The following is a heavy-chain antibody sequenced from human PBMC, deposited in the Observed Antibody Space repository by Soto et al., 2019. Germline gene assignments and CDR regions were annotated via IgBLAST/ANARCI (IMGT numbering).Heavy chain of an antibody. Sequence: GGSLRLSCAVSGFTFSTYAMSWVRQAPGKGLEWVSVISGTGGSTHYADSVKGRFTISRDNSKNTLYLQMNSLRAEDTAVYYCAKAPNWNDVGRFDPWGQGTLVTVS. CDR1: GFTFSTYA. V-gene: IGHV3-23*01. CDR2: ISGTGGST. CDR3: AKAPNWNDVGRFDP. D-gene: IGHD1-1*01. J-gene: IGHJ5*02.